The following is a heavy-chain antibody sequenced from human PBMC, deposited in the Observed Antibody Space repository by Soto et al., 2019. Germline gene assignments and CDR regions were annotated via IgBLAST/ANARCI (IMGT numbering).Heavy chain of an antibody. D-gene: IGHD2-21*02. CDR2: IYYSAST. V-gene: IGHV4-59*08. J-gene: IGHJ4*02. Sequence: QVQLQESGPGLVKPSETLSLTCTVSGGSISSYYWSWIRQPPGKGLEWIGYIYYSASTNYSPSLKSLVTLYVDTSKNQFSLNLSSVTAADTAVYYCARHLPSCGGDCYSLDYWGQGTLVTVSS. CDR3: ARHLPSCGGDCYSLDY. CDR1: GGSISSYY.